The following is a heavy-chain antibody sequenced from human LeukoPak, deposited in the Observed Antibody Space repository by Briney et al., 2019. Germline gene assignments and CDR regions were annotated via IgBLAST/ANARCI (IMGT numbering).Heavy chain of an antibody. Sequence: SETLSLTCTVSGGSISSYYWSWIRQPAGKGLEWIGRIYTSGSTNYNPSLKSRVTMSVDTSKNQFSLKLSSVTAADTAVYYCARDPLAGIAGMFDPWGQGTLVTVSS. CDR3: ARDPLAGIAGMFDP. CDR2: IYTSGST. V-gene: IGHV4-4*07. J-gene: IGHJ5*02. CDR1: GGSISSYY. D-gene: IGHD6-13*01.